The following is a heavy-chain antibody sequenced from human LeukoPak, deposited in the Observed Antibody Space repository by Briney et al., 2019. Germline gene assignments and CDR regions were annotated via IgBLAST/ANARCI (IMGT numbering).Heavy chain of an antibody. Sequence: PSETLSLTCAVYGGSFSGYYWSWIRQPPGKGLEWIGEINHSGSTNYNPSLKSRVTISVDTSKNQFSLKLSSVTAADTAVYYCARVKPHSSSWYWYRPNWFDPWGQGTLATVSS. V-gene: IGHV4-34*01. CDR3: ARVKPHSSSWYWYRPNWFDP. CDR1: GGSFSGYY. J-gene: IGHJ5*02. CDR2: INHSGST. D-gene: IGHD6-13*01.